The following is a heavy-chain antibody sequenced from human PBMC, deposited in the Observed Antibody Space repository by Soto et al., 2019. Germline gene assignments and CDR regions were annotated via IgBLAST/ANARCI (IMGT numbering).Heavy chain of an antibody. Sequence: ESGGGLVKPGGSLRLSCAASGFTFSSYSMNWVRQAPGKGLEWVSSISSSSSYIYYADSVKGRFTISRDNAKNSLYLQMNSLRAEDTAVYYCARLFVVVPAAMSGWFDPWGQGTLVTVSS. CDR3: ARLFVVVPAAMSGWFDP. CDR1: GFTFSSYS. CDR2: ISSSSSYI. D-gene: IGHD2-2*01. J-gene: IGHJ5*02. V-gene: IGHV3-21*01.